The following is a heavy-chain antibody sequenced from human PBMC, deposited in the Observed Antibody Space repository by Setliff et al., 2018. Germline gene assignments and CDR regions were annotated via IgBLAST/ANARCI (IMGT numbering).Heavy chain of an antibody. D-gene: IGHD3-3*01. CDR3: ATDSGSSRLYNFWSGYSPN. V-gene: IGHV3-30*02. J-gene: IGHJ4*02. CDR1: GFMFSTYG. Sequence: GGSLRLSCAASGFMFSTYGMHWVRQAPGKGLEWVAYIRSDGSNKYYTDLVKGRFSITRDNSKNTLYLQMSSLRPEDTALYCATDSGSSRLYNFWSGYSPNWGQGTLVTVSS. CDR2: IRSDGSNK.